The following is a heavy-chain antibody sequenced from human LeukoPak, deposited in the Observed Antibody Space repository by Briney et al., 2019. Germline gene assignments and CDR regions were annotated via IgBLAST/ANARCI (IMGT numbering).Heavy chain of an antibody. J-gene: IGHJ4*02. CDR2: ISGSGGST. CDR1: GFTFSSYA. V-gene: IGHV3-23*01. CDR3: AKAGGYSGFRLDY. Sequence: GGSLRLSCAASGFTFSSYAMSWVRQAPGKGLEWVSAISGSGGSTYYADSVKGRFTISRDNSKNTLYLQMNSLRAEDTAVYYRAKAGGYSGFRLDYWGQGTLVTVSS. D-gene: IGHD5-12*01.